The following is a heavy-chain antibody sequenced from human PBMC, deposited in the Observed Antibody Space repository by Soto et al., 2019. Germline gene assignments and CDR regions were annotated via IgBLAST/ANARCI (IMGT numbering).Heavy chain of an antibody. V-gene: IGHV4-30-4*01. Sequence: SETLSLTCSVSGDSITNLDYFWAWIRQPPGQALEYIGYIYKSATTYYNPSFESRVAISVDTSKSQFSLNVTSVTAADTAVYFCARGRYCLTGRCFPNWFDSWGQGALVTVSS. CDR2: IYKSATT. CDR3: ARGRYCLTGRCFPNWFDS. CDR1: GDSITNLDYF. J-gene: IGHJ5*01. D-gene: IGHD7-27*01.